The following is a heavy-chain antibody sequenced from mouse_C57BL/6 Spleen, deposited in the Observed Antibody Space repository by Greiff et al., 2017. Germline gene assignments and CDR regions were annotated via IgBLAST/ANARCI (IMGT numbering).Heavy chain of an antibody. V-gene: IGHV1-82*01. J-gene: IGHJ2*01. Sequence: QVQLQHPGPELVKPGASVKISCKASGYAFTSSWMNWVKQRPGKGLEWIGRIYPGDGDTNYNGKFKGKATRTVDNASSTAYMQLSSLTSGESAVYFFARGGNDYFDYGGQGTTLTVSS. CDR1: GYAFTSSW. D-gene: IGHD1-1*02. CDR2: IYPGDGDT. CDR3: ARGGNDYFDY.